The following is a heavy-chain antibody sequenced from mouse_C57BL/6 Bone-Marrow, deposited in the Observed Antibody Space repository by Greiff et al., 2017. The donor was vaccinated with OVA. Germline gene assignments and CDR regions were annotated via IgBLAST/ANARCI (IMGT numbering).Heavy chain of an antibody. J-gene: IGHJ4*01. CDR2: IRLKSDNYAT. CDR1: GFTFSNYW. CDR3: TINTVGAPYAMDY. Sequence: EVKLMESGGGLVQPGGSMKLSCVASGFTFSNYWMNWVRQSPEKGLEWVAQIRLKSDNYATHYAESVKGRFTITRDDSKSSVYLQLNNLRAEDTGIYSCTINTVGAPYAMDYWGQGTSVTVSS. D-gene: IGHD1-1*01. V-gene: IGHV6-3*01.